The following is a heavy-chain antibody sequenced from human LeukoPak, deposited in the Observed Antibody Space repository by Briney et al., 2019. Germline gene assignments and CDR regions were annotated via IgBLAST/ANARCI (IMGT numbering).Heavy chain of an antibody. J-gene: IGHJ4*02. V-gene: IGHV3-74*01. CDR1: GFTFSSYW. D-gene: IGHD3-10*01. CDR2: INSDGSST. Sequence: GGSLRLSCAAPGFTFSSYWMHWVRQATGKGLVWVSRINSDGSSTFYAASVKGRFTITRDNAKNTLYLQMSSLRAEDTAVYYCARFTYYYGSGSYYNGYWGQGTLVTVSS. CDR3: ARFTYYYGSGSYYNGY.